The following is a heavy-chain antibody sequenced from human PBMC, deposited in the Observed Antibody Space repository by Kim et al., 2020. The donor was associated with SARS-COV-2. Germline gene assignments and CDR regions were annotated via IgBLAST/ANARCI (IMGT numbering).Heavy chain of an antibody. CDR3: AKAQTITMIIVAPAFEI. D-gene: IGHD3-22*01. J-gene: IGHJ3*02. Sequence: SMKGRFTISRDHSQNMVYLQMSSLGAEDTAMYYCAKAQTITMIIVAPAFEIWGQGTMVTVSS. V-gene: IGHV3-23*01.